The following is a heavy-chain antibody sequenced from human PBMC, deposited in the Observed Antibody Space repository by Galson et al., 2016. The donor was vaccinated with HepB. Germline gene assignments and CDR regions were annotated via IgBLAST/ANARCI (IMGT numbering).Heavy chain of an antibody. CDR3: GRRYDGVWVGSYVDY. J-gene: IGHJ4*02. CDR2: INSDGTGT. V-gene: IGHV3-74*03. Sequence: SLRLSCAASGFTFRNHWIHWVRQVPGKGLEWVSRINSDGTGTTYADSVKGRFTISRDNAMNTVYLQMKSLRAEDTGVYYCGRRYDGVWVGSYVDYWGQGTLVTVSS. D-gene: IGHD3-16*01. CDR1: GFTFRNHW.